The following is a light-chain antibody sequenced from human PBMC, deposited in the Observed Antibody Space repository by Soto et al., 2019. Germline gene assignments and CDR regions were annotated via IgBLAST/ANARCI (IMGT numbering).Light chain of an antibody. CDR1: GSNIGSNT. V-gene: IGLV1-44*01. CDR3: EEWDDSLSGYV. Sequence: QSVLTQPPSASETPGQRVSISCSGSGSNIGSNTVHWYQQLPGTAPKPLMYNNNQRPSGVPDRFSGSKSGTSASLAISGLQSEDEADYYCEEWDDSLSGYVFGTGTKVTVL. J-gene: IGLJ1*01. CDR2: NNN.